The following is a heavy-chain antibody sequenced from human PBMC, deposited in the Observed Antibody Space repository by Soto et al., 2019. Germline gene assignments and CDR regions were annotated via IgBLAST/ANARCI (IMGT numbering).Heavy chain of an antibody. CDR3: ARGRITIFGVVIPGMDV. CDR2: ISAYNGNT. J-gene: IGHJ6*02. V-gene: IGHV1-18*04. D-gene: IGHD3-3*01. Sequence: ASVKVSCKASGYTFTSYGISWVRQAPGQGLEWMGWISAYNGNTNYAQKLQGRVTMTTDTSTSTAYMEPRSLRSDDTAVYYCARGRITIFGVVIPGMDVWGQGTTVTVSS. CDR1: GYTFTSYG.